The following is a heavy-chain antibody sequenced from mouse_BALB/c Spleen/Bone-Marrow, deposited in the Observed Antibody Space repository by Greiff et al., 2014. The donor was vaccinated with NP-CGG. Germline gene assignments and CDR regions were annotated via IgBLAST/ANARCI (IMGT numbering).Heavy chain of an antibody. D-gene: IGHD2-12*01. CDR1: GYSFTSYW. J-gene: IGHJ4*01. Sequence: VQLQQSRAELMKPGASVKLSCKASGYSFTSYWMHWVKQRPGQGLEWIGEISPSNGRSNYNEKFKSKATLTVDKSSSTAYMQLSGLTSEDSAVYYCTRSELRRGGYALDYWGLGTSVTVSS. CDR3: TRSELRRGGYALDY. V-gene: IGHV1S81*02. CDR2: ISPSNGRS.